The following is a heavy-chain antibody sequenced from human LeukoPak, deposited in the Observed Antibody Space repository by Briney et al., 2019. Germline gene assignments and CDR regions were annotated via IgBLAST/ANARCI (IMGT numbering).Heavy chain of an antibody. Sequence: SETLSLTCTVSGGSISSSTYYWGWIRQPPGEGLEWIACISYTGSTYHNPSRKSRVTILVDTSKNQFSLELNSVTAADTAVYYCARGRDIVVASSMDVWGKGTTVTVSS. CDR3: ARGRDIVVASSMDV. CDR1: GGSISSSTYY. D-gene: IGHD2-2*01. CDR2: ISYTGST. J-gene: IGHJ6*03. V-gene: IGHV4-39*01.